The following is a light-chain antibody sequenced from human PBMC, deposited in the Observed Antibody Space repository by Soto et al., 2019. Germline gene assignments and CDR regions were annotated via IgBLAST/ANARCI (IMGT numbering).Light chain of an antibody. CDR2: GAS. V-gene: IGKV3-15*01. CDR1: QSVRSN. CDR3: QQYAGPPTT. J-gene: IGKJ5*01. Sequence: EVVMTQSPATLSVSPGERVTLSCRGSQSVRSNLAWYQQKPGQSPRLLIYGASTRATGIPARFSGSGSGTDFTLTISRLEPEDFAVYYCQQYAGPPTTFGQGTRLEIK.